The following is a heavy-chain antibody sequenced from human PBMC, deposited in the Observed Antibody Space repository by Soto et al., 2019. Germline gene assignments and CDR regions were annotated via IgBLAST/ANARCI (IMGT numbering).Heavy chain of an antibody. CDR2: ISAYNGNT. CDR1: GYTFTSYG. Sequence: GASVKVSCKASGYTFTSYGISWVRQAPGQGLEWMGWISAYNGNTNYAQKLQGRVTMTTDTSTSTAYMELRSLRSDDTAVYYCARDYYDSSAQRGYGMDVWGQGTTVTVSS. V-gene: IGHV1-18*04. D-gene: IGHD3-22*01. J-gene: IGHJ6*02. CDR3: ARDYYDSSAQRGYGMDV.